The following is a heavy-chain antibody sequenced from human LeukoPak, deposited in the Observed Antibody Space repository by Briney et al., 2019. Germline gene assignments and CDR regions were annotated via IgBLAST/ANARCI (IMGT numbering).Heavy chain of an antibody. Sequence: GGSLSLSCAASGFTFSSYAMSWVRQAPGKGLEWVSGISGSGGSTYYADSVKGRFTISRDNSKNTLYLQMNSLRAEDTAVYYCAKAAGGYCSGGSCYYFHYWGQGTLVTVSS. D-gene: IGHD2-15*01. V-gene: IGHV3-23*01. J-gene: IGHJ4*02. CDR3: AKAAGGYCSGGSCYYFHY. CDR2: ISGSGGST. CDR1: GFTFSSYA.